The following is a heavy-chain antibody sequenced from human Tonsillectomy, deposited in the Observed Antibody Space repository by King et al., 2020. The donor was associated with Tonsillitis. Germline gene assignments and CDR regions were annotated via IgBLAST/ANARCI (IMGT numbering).Heavy chain of an antibody. CDR1: GYTFTSYG. J-gene: IGHJ3*02. Sequence: QLVQSGGEVKKPGASVKVSCKASGYTFTSYGISWVRQAPGQGLEWMGWISTYNGNTNYAEKLQDRVTMTTDTSTGTAYMELRSLRSDDTAVYYCARDRAIAVVVPAVSDAFDIWGQXTMVTVSS. CDR2: ISTYNGNT. D-gene: IGHD2-15*01. V-gene: IGHV1-18*04. CDR3: ARDRAIAVVVPAVSDAFDI.